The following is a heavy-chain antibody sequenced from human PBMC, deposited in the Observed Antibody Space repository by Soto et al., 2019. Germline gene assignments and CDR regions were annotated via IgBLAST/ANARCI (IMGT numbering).Heavy chain of an antibody. CDR3: ASYGDYDFDY. D-gene: IGHD4-17*01. J-gene: IGHJ4*02. V-gene: IGHV4-30-2*01. Sequence: SETLSLTCAVSGGSISSGGYSWSWIRQPPGKGLEWIGYIYHSGSTYYNPSLKSRVTISVDSSKNQFSLKLSSVTAADTAVYYCASYGDYDFDYWGQGTLVTVSS. CDR2: IYHSGST. CDR1: GGSISSGGYS.